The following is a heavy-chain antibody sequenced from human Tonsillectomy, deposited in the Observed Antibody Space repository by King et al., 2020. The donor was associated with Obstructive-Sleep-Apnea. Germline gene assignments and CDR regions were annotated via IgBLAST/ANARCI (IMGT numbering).Heavy chain of an antibody. V-gene: IGHV4-39*07. Sequence: LQLQESGPGLVKPSETLSLTCTVSVGSISSSSYYWGWILQPPGKGLEWIGSVYYIGSTYYNPSPKSRVTISLDTSKNQFSLKLSSVTAADTAVYYCARDLADYGSGSYYLTFHFDYWGQGTLVTVSS. CDR3: ARDLADYGSGSYYLTFHFDY. D-gene: IGHD3-10*01. CDR2: VYYIGST. J-gene: IGHJ4*02. CDR1: VGSISSSSYY.